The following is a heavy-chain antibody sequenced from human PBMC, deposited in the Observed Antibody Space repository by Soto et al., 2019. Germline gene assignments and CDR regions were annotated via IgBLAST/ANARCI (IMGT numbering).Heavy chain of an antibody. J-gene: IGHJ4*02. V-gene: IGHV4-31*03. CDR3: ARGYGYDSGGYLFDY. Sequence: SETLSLPCSVSGGSVSSNIYYWTWIRQHPGKGPEWIGHIYYSGSTYYNPSLKSRVTISLDMSKNQFSLKLTSVSAADTAVYYCARGYGYDSGGYLFDYWGQGTLVTVSS. CDR2: IYYSGST. CDR1: GGSVSSNIYY. D-gene: IGHD3-22*01.